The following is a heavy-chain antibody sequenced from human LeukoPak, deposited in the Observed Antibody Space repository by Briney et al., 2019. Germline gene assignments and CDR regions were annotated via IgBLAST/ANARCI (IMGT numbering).Heavy chain of an antibody. Sequence: PSETLSLTCTVSGVSLNSYYWSWIRQPPGKRLEWIGYIYSSGSTNYNPSLKSRVAMSVDSSKNQLSLKMNSVTAADTAVYYCARDIGCSSGSCYDYWFDPWGQGTPVIVSS. D-gene: IGHD2-15*01. V-gene: IGHV4-59*01. J-gene: IGHJ5*02. CDR1: GVSLNSYY. CDR3: ARDIGCSSGSCYDYWFDP. CDR2: IYSSGST.